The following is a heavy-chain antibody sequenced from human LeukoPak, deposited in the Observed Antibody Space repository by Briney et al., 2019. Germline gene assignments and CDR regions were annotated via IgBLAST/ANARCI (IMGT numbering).Heavy chain of an antibody. CDR1: DYYINNGYY. Sequence: SETLSLTCRVSDYYINNGYYWGWIRQPPGKGLEWIGSIYHSGSTYYNPSLKSRVTISVDTSKNQFSLKLSSVTAADTAVYYCAREEYYYGSGSYPLPWFDPWGQGTLVTVSS. J-gene: IGHJ5*02. CDR2: IYHSGST. CDR3: AREEYYYGSGSYPLPWFDP. V-gene: IGHV4-38-2*02. D-gene: IGHD3-10*01.